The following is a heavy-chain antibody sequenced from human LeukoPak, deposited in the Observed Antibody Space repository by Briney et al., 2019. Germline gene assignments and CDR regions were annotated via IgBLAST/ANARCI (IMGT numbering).Heavy chain of an antibody. CDR1: GGSISSSSYY. Sequence: PSETLSLTCTVSGGSISSSSYYWGWIRQPPGKWLEWIGSIYYSGSTYYNPSPKSRVTISVDTSKNQFSLKLSSVTATDTAVYFCARSSATGLVNYWGQGTLVTVSS. CDR2: IYYSGST. V-gene: IGHV4-39*01. CDR3: ARSSATGLVNY. J-gene: IGHJ4*02. D-gene: IGHD2-21*01.